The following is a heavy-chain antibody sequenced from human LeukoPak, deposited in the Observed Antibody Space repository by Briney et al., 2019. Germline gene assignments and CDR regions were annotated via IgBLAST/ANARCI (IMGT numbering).Heavy chain of an antibody. Sequence: LSLTCTVSGDSISTSNSYWGWVRQAPGKGLEWVSYISSSGSTIHYADSVKGRFTISRDNAKNSLYLQMNSLRAEGTAVYYCAELGITMIGGVWGKGTTVTISS. J-gene: IGHJ6*04. CDR1: GDSISTSNSY. V-gene: IGHV3-11*04. CDR2: ISSSGSTI. D-gene: IGHD3-10*02. CDR3: AELGITMIGGV.